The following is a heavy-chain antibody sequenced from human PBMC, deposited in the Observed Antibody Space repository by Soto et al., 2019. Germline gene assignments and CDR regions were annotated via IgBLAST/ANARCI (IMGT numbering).Heavy chain of an antibody. J-gene: IGHJ6*02. CDR1: VFTFSSYD. CDR3: ARSLGYCSGGSCYYNYYYYGMDV. D-gene: IGHD2-15*01. V-gene: IGHV3-13*01. Sequence: PGGSLRLSCAASVFTFSSYDVHWVRQSTGKGLEWVSAIGTAGYTYYPGSVKGRFTISRENAKNSLYLQMNSLRAGDTAVYYCARSLGYCSGGSCYYNYYYYGMDVWGQGTTVTVSS. CDR2: IGTAGYT.